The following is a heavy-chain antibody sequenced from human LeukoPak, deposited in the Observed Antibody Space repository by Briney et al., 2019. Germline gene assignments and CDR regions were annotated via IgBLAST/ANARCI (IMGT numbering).Heavy chain of an antibody. Sequence: PGGSLRLSCAASGFTFCSYGMHWVRQAPGKGLEWVAVISYDGSNKYYADSVKGRFTISRDNSKNTLYLQMNSLRAEDTAVYYCAKTLRYCSSTSCHYYYYYYGMDVWGQGTTVTVSS. CDR1: GFTFCSYG. CDR3: AKTLRYCSSTSCHYYYYYYGMDV. D-gene: IGHD2-2*01. V-gene: IGHV3-30*18. J-gene: IGHJ6*02. CDR2: ISYDGSNK.